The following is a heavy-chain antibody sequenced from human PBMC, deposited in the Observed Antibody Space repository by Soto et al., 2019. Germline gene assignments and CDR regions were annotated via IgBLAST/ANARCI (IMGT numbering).Heavy chain of an antibody. D-gene: IGHD3-22*01. CDR1: GDSINSGANY. Sequence: SETLSLTCTVSGDSINSGANYWSWIRQHPGKGLEWIGYIYYSGSAYYNPSLGSRVTISVDTSKNQFSLKLSSVTAADTAVYYCARGPDYFDSSGYTIDYWGQGTLVTVSS. V-gene: IGHV4-31*03. CDR2: IYYSGSA. J-gene: IGHJ4*02. CDR3: ARGPDYFDSSGYTIDY.